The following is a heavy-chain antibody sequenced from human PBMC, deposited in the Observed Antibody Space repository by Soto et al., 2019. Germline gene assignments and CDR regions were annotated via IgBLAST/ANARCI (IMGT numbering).Heavy chain of an antibody. V-gene: IGHV1-2*04. CDR1: GYSFTDYH. Sequence: GDSVKVSCKASGYSFTDYHIHWVRQAPGQGLEWLGRINPKSGGTSTAQKFQGWVTMTTDTSISTASMELTRLTSDDTAIYYCARGDSTXCSNGVCSFFYNHDMDVWGQGTTVTVSS. J-gene: IGHJ6*02. CDR3: ARGDSTXCSNGVCSFFYNHDMDV. CDR2: INPKSGGT. D-gene: IGHD2-8*01.